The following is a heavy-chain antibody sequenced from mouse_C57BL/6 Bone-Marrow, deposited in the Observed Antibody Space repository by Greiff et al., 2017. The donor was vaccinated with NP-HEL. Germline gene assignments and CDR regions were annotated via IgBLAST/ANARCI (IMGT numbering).Heavy chain of an antibody. CDR2: IDPSDSYT. D-gene: IGHD2-5*01. CDR1: GYTFTSYW. V-gene: IGHV1-50*01. J-gene: IGHJ2*01. CDR3: ARESNPFDY. Sequence: QVQLQQPGAELVKPGASVKLSCKASGYTFTSYWMQWVKQRPGQGLEWIGEIDPSDSYTNYNQKFKGKATLTVDTSSSTAYMQLSSLTSEDSAVYYCARESNPFDYWGQVTTLTVSS.